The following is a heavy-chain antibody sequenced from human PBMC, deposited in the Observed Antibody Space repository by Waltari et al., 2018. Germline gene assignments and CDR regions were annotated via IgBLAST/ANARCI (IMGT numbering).Heavy chain of an antibody. CDR3: AREAAAMVGAFDI. CDR1: GGSISSYY. J-gene: IGHJ3*02. Sequence: QVQLQESGPGLVKPSETLSLTCTVSGGSISSYYWSWIRQPPGKGLEGIGYIYYSGRPNYNPALKSRVTISVDTSKNQFSLKLSSVTAADTAVYYCAREAAAMVGAFDIWGQGTMVTVSS. D-gene: IGHD2-2*01. V-gene: IGHV4-59*01. CDR2: IYYSGRP.